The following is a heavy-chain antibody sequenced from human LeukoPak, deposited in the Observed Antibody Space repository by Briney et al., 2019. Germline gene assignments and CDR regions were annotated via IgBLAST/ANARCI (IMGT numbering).Heavy chain of an antibody. D-gene: IGHD3-16*01. Sequence: GGSLRLSCEASGFTFGNYAMNWVRQAPGKGLEWVSTISGTGSSTYYADSAKGRFTISRDNSKDTLFLQLNSLTAADTAMYYCAKDAQPRSRWFDPWSQGTLVTVSS. CDR3: AKDAQPRSRWFDP. J-gene: IGHJ5*02. CDR2: ISGTGSST. V-gene: IGHV3-23*01. CDR1: GFTFGNYA.